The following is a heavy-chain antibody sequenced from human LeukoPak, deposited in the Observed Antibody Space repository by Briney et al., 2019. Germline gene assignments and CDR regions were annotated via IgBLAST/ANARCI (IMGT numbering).Heavy chain of an antibody. J-gene: IGHJ4*02. V-gene: IGHV3-30-3*01. CDR2: ISYDGGNK. CDR1: GFTFSSYA. CDR3: ASPGYSYGSLFDY. Sequence: GGSLRLSCAPSGFTFSSYAMHWVRQAPGKGLEWVAVISYDGGNKYYADSVKGRFTISRDNSKNTLYLQMNSLRAEDTAVYYCASPGYSYGSLFDYWGQGTLVTVSS. D-gene: IGHD5-18*01.